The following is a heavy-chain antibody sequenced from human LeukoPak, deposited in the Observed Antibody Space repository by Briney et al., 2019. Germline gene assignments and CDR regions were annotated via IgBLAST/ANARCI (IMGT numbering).Heavy chain of an antibody. D-gene: IGHD1-14*01. Sequence: GGSLRLSCTASGFTLNNDIMNWVRQAPGKGLEWVSSISSSSSYIYYADSVKGRFTISRDNAKNSLYLQMNSLRAEDTAVYYCAREETGDYWGQGTLVTVSS. CDR2: ISSSSSYI. J-gene: IGHJ4*02. V-gene: IGHV3-21*01. CDR1: GFTLNNDI. CDR3: AREETGDY.